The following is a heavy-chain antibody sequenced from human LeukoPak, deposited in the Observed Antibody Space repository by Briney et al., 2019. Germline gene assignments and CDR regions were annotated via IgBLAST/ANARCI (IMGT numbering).Heavy chain of an antibody. CDR3: AREGFGESYLDY. CDR2: IIPIFGTA. V-gene: IGHV1-69*13. CDR1: GGTFSSYA. D-gene: IGHD3-10*01. J-gene: IGHJ4*02. Sequence: SVKVSCKASGGTFSSYAISWVRQAPGQGLEWMGGIIPIFGTANYAQKFQGRVTITADESTSTAYMELSSLRSEDTAVYYCAREGFGESYLDYWGQGTLSPSPQ.